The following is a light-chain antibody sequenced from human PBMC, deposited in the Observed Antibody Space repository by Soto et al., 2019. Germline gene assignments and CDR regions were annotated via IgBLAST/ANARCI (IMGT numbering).Light chain of an antibody. J-gene: IGKJ1*01. Sequence: NVLKQSPGTLSLKQGERATLSCRASQSVSSNLAWYQQKPGQAPRLLIYGASNRATGIPDRFSGSGSGTDFTLTISRLEPEDFAVYYCQQYGSSPRTFGQGTIVDIK. CDR2: GAS. V-gene: IGKV3-20*01. CDR1: QSVSSN. CDR3: QQYGSSPRT.